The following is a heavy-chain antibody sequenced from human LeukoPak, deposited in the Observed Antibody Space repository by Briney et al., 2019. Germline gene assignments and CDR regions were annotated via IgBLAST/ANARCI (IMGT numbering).Heavy chain of an antibody. CDR1: VGSISRYY. CDR2: IYYSGST. V-gene: IGHV4-59*01. J-gene: IGHJ6*03. CDR3: AIDLEIAAAGPYYYYMDV. D-gene: IGHD6-13*01. Sequence: SETLSLTCTVSVGSISRYYWSWIRQPPGKGLEWIGYIYYSGSTNYNPSLKSRVTISVDTSKNQFSLKLSSVTAADTAVDYCAIDLEIAAAGPYYYYMDVWGKGTTVTVSS.